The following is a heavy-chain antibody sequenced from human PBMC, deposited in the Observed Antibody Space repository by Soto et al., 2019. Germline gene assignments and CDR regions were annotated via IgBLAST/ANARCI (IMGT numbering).Heavy chain of an antibody. J-gene: IGHJ5*02. CDR1: GVSMRDHY. V-gene: IGHV4-59*11. CDR3: ARLSWGWFDP. CDR2: VYYTGST. Sequence: QVQLQESGPGLVKPSETLSLDCTVSGVSMRDHYWTWIRQSPGKGLEWIGYVYYTGSTHYNPSLQSRLTMSLDTSKNQFSLKLTSVGAADTAVYYCARLSWGWFDPWGQGILVTVPP. D-gene: IGHD3-16*01.